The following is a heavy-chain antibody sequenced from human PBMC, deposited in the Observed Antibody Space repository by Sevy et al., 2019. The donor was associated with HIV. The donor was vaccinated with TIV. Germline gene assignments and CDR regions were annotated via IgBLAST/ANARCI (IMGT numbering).Heavy chain of an antibody. CDR1: GFTFSTYT. CDR2: ISSGSSYI. CDR3: ARDGGCTSTSCLLYFDY. J-gene: IGHJ4*02. D-gene: IGHD2-2*01. Sequence: GGSLRLSCAASGFTFSTYTMNWVRQAPGKGLEWVSSISSGSSYINYADSVKGRFTISRANAKNSLYLQMNSLRAEDTAIYYCARDGGCTSTSCLLYFDYWGQGTPVTVSS. V-gene: IGHV3-21*01.